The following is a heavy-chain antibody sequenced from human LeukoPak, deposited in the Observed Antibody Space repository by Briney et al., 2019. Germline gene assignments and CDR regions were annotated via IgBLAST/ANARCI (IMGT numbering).Heavy chain of an antibody. Sequence: GRSLRLSCAASGFTFDVYAMHWVRQAPGKGLEWVSGISWNSGSIGYADSVKGRFTISRDNAKNSLYLQMNSLRAEDTALYYCAKDKGGIVGATHRGAFDIWGQGTMVTVSS. CDR2: ISWNSGSI. CDR3: AKDKGGIVGATHRGAFDI. CDR1: GFTFDVYA. J-gene: IGHJ3*02. D-gene: IGHD1-26*01. V-gene: IGHV3-9*01.